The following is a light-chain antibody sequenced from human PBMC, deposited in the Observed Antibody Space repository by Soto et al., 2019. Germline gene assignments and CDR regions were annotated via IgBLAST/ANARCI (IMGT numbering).Light chain of an antibody. Sequence: EVVLTQSPATLSLSPWERATLSCRASQSVSSSLAWYQQKPGQAPRLLIFDASTRATGIPARFSGSGSETDFTLTISSPEPDDFAVYYSQQRSVWPPSITFGQGTRLEIK. V-gene: IGKV3-11*01. CDR1: QSVSSS. CDR3: QQRSVWPPSIT. J-gene: IGKJ5*01. CDR2: DAS.